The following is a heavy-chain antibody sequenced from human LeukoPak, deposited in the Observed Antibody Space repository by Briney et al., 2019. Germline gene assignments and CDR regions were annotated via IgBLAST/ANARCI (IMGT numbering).Heavy chain of an antibody. V-gene: IGHV3-23*01. Sequence: GGSLRLSCTASGFTFSSYAMSWVRQAPGKGLEWVSAVSASGGNTYYADSVKGRFTISTDNSKNTLYLQVNSLRAEDTAVYYCGKGLYHDYSGIGDYWGQGTLVTVSS. D-gene: IGHD3-16*01. CDR1: GFTFSSYA. CDR2: VSASGGNT. J-gene: IGHJ4*02. CDR3: GKGLYHDYSGIGDY.